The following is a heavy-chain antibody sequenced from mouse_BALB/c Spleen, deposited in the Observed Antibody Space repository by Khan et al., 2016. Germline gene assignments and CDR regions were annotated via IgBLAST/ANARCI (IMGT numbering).Heavy chain of an antibody. CDR2: INPDSSTI. CDR1: GFDFSRYW. CDR3: TRLYYYGTSDY. V-gene: IGHV4-1*02. Sequence: EVKLLESGGGLVQPGGSLKLSCAASGFDFSRYWMSWVRQAPGKGLEWIGEINPDSSTINYTPSLKDKFIISRDNAKNTLYLQMSKVRSEDTALYYCTRLYYYGTSDYWGQGTLVTVSA. J-gene: IGHJ3*01. D-gene: IGHD1-1*01.